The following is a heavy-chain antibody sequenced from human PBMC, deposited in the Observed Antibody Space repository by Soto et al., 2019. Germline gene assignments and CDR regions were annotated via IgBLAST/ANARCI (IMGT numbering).Heavy chain of an antibody. V-gene: IGHV3-30*18. CDR3: AKDQARAASHGID. CDR2: ISNDGSDK. J-gene: IGHJ3*01. Sequence: VQLVESGGGVVQPGRSLRLSCAASGFTFNNYGIHWARQAPGKGLEWVAAISNDGSDKYYADSVKGRLTISRDNSKNTVFLQMSSLRAEDTAVYYCAKDQARAASHGIDWGQGTMVTVSS. CDR1: GFTFNNYG. D-gene: IGHD6-13*01.